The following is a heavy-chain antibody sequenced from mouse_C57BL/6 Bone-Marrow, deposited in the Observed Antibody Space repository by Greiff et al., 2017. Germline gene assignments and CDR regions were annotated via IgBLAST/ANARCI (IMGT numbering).Heavy chain of an antibody. CDR1: GYTFTDYY. CDR3: EREILAFMDY. CDR2: INPNNGGT. V-gene: IGHV1-26*01. Sequence: EVQLQQSGPELVKPGASVKISCKASGYTFTDYYMNWVKQSHGKSLEWIGDINPNNGGTSYNQKFKGKATLTVDKSSSTAYMELRSLTSEDSAVYDCEREILAFMDYWGQGTSVTGSS. J-gene: IGHJ4*01.